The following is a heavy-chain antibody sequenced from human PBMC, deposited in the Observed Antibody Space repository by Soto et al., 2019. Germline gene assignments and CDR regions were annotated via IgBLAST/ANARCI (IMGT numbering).Heavy chain of an antibody. Sequence: QITLKESGPPLVRPTQTLTLTCTFSGFSLSTTGVGVGWIRQPPGKALEWLALIYWDDENRYSPSLKSSLTITQDTSKKEVIRTMTNMDSVDTATYYCARRLREYGVVRGRAYYFGPWGQGTLVTVSS. CDR1: GFSLSTTGVG. D-gene: IGHD2-21*01. J-gene: IGHJ5*02. CDR3: ARRLREYGVVRGRAYYFGP. V-gene: IGHV2-5*02. CDR2: IYWDDEN.